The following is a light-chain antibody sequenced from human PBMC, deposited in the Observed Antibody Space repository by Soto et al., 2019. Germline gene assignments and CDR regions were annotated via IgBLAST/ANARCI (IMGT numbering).Light chain of an antibody. Sequence: QSVLTQAASVSASPGQSISISCTRTDSDVGSHNLVSWYQLHPGKAPKLMIYEATKRPSGVTNRFSGSKSGNTASLTIAGLQAEDEADYYCCSYAVSNTYLFGNGTKVTVL. CDR2: EAT. V-gene: IGLV2-23*01. CDR3: CSYAVSNTYL. CDR1: DSDVGSHNL. J-gene: IGLJ1*01.